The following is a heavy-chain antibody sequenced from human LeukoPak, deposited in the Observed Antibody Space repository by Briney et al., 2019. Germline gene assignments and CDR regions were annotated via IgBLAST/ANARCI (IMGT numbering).Heavy chain of an antibody. CDR2: IIPIFGTA. CDR1: GGTFSIYA. CDR3: ARVIVVPAGRSYYMDV. D-gene: IGHD2-2*01. V-gene: IGHV1-69*05. Sequence: LVKVSCKASGGTFSIYAISWVRQAPGQGLEWMGEIIPIFGTANYAQKFQGRVTITTDESTSTAYMELSSLRSEDTAVYYCARVIVVPAGRSYYMDVWGQGTTLTVSS. J-gene: IGHJ6*03.